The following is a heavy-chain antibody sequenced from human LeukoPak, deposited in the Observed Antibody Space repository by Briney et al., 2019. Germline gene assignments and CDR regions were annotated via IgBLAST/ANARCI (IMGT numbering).Heavy chain of an antibody. V-gene: IGHV1-69*13. CDR1: GGTFSSYA. CDR2: IIPIFGTA. CDR3: ARAGYYDILTGLPYYYGMDV. J-gene: IGHJ6*04. D-gene: IGHD3-9*01. Sequence: ASVKVSCKASGGTFSSYAISWVRQAPGQGLEWMGGIIPIFGTANYAQKFQGRVTITADESTSTAYMELSSLRSEDTAVYYCARAGYYDILTGLPYYYGMDVWGKGTTVTVSS.